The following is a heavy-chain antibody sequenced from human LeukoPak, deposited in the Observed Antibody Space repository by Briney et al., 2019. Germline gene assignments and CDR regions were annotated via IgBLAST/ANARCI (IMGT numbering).Heavy chain of an antibody. D-gene: IGHD6-19*01. J-gene: IGHJ5*02. CDR1: GFTFSSYA. CDR3: ATAAQQHWLKTFDP. V-gene: IGHV3-23*01. Sequence: GGSLRISCAASGFTFSSYAMSWVRQAPGKGLEWVSTISGSGGSTYYADSVKGRFTISGDNSKNTLYLQMNSLRAEDTAVYYCATAAQQHWLKTFDPWGQGTLVTVSS. CDR2: ISGSGGST.